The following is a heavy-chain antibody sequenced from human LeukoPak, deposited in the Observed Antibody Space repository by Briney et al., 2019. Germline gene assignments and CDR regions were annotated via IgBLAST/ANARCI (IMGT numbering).Heavy chain of an antibody. CDR2: ISGSGAAT. Sequence: PGGSLRLSCAASGFPFSTYAMTWVRQAPGKGLEWVSTISGSGAATYYADSLKGRFTISRDNSKNTLYLQMNRLRVEDTAVYYCARRSYRGVIGLYYYYYMDVWGKGTPVTVSS. J-gene: IGHJ6*03. D-gene: IGHD3-16*02. CDR1: GFPFSTYA. CDR3: ARRSYRGVIGLYYYYYMDV. V-gene: IGHV3-23*01.